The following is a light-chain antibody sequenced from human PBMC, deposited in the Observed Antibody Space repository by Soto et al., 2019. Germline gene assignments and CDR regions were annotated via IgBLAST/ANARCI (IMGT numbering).Light chain of an antibody. CDR1: QSVLYSSNNKNY. CDR3: QEYYSDLAWT. J-gene: IGKJ1*01. CDR2: WAS. V-gene: IGKV4-1*01. Sequence: DIVMTQSPDSLAVSLGERATINCKSSQSVLYSSNNKNYLAWYQQKPGQPPKLLIYWASTRESGVPDRFSGNGSGTDFTLTISSLQAEDVAVYYCQEYYSDLAWTLGQGTKVDIK.